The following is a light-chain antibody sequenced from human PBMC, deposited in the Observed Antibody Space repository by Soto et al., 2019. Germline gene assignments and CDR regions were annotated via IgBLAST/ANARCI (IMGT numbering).Light chain of an antibody. J-gene: IGKJ4*01. V-gene: IGKV3-20*01. CDR3: QQYGVSPT. Sequence: EIGLTQSPGTLSLSPGERATLSCRASQTISNTFLAWYQQRPGQAPRLLIYGASGRAVGIPDRFSGSGSGTDFTLSISRLEPEDFAVYYCQQYGVSPTFGGGTKVEIK. CDR1: QTISNTF. CDR2: GAS.